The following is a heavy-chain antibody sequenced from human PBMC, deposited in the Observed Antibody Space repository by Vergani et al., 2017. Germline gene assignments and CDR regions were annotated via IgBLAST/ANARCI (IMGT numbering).Heavy chain of an antibody. J-gene: IGHJ4*02. V-gene: IGHV4-59*01. CDR1: GGSISSYY. D-gene: IGHD6-19*01. Sequence: QVQLQESGPGLVKPSETLSLTCTVSGGSISSYYWSWIRQPPGKGLEWIGYIYYSGSTNYNPSLKSRVTISVDTSKNQFSLKLSSVTAADTAVYYCARDREAVGFDYWGQGTLVTVSS. CDR3: ARDREAVGFDY. CDR2: IYYSGST.